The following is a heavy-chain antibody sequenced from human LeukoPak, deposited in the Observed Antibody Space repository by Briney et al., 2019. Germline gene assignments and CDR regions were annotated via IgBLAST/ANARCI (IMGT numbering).Heavy chain of an antibody. CDR1: GGSFSGYY. D-gene: IGHD3-10*01. J-gene: IGHJ4*02. V-gene: IGHV4-34*01. CDR2: INHSGST. Sequence: SETLSLTCAVYGGSFSGYYWSWIRQPPGKGLEWIGEINHSGSTNYNPSLKSRVTISVDTSKNQFSLKLTSVTAADTTVYYCARGPYGSGSYYWGQGILVTVSS. CDR3: ARGPYGSGSYY.